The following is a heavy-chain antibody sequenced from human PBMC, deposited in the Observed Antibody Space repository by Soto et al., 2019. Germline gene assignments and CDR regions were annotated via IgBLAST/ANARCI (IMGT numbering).Heavy chain of an antibody. J-gene: IGHJ4*03. Sequence: SETLSLTCTVSGGSIISYYWSWIRQPPGKGLEWIGYIYYSGSTNYNPSLKSRVTISVDTSKNQFSLKLSSVTAADSAMYRWERNHTRGFGNWGEGTLGTGSS. CDR1: GGSIISYY. CDR3: ERNHTRGFGN. V-gene: IGHV4-59*01. CDR2: IYYSGST.